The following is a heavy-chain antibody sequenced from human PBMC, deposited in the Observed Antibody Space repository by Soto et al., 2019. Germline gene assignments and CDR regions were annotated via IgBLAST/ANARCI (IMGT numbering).Heavy chain of an antibody. CDR1: GGSFSGYY. J-gene: IGHJ5*02. CDR3: ASTSIAARRDWFDL. Sequence: SETLSLTCAVYGGSFSGYYWSWIRQPPGKGLEWIGEINHSGSTNYNPSLKSRVTISVDTSKNQFSLKLSSVTAADTAVYYCASTSIAARRDWFDLRGQGTPVTVSS. V-gene: IGHV4-34*01. D-gene: IGHD6-6*01. CDR2: INHSGST.